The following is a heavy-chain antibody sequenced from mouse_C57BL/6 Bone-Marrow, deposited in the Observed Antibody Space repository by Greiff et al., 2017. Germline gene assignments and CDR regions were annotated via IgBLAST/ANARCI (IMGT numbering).Heavy chain of an antibody. D-gene: IGHD1-1*01. CDR3: ARGGKLQYYFDY. CDR1: GYTFTSYW. Sequence: VQRVESGTELVKPGASVKLSCKASGYTFTSYWMHWVKQRPGQGLEWIGNINPSNGGTNYNEKFKSKATLTVDKSSSTAYMQLSSLTSEDSAVYYCARGGKLQYYFDYWGQGTTLTVSS. V-gene: IGHV1-53*01. CDR2: INPSNGGT. J-gene: IGHJ2*01.